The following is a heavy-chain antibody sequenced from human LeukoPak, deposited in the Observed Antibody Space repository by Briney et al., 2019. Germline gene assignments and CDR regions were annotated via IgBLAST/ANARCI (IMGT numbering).Heavy chain of an antibody. J-gene: IGHJ5*02. CDR2: INHSGST. Sequence: SETLSLTCTVSGGSISSYYWSWIRQPPGKGLEWIGEINHSGSTNYNPSLKSRVTISVDTSKNQFSLKLSSVTAADTAVYYCARERRNIVVVPAAIRWFDPWGQGTLVTVSS. CDR3: ARERRNIVVVPAAIRWFDP. D-gene: IGHD2-2*02. V-gene: IGHV4-34*01. CDR1: GGSISSYY.